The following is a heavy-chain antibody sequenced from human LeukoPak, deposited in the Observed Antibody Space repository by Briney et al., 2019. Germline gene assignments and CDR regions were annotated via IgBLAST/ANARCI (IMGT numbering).Heavy chain of an antibody. CDR1: GGTFSSYA. CDR3: ASDCSSTSCPPPPLGGGAFGI. J-gene: IGHJ3*02. D-gene: IGHD2-2*01. Sequence: SVKVSCKASGGTFSSYAISWVRQAPGQGLEWIGGIIPIFGTANYAQKFQGRVTITADESTSTAYMELSSLRSEDTAVYYCASDCSSTSCPPPPLGGGAFGIWGQGTMVTVSS. V-gene: IGHV1-69*13. CDR2: IIPIFGTA.